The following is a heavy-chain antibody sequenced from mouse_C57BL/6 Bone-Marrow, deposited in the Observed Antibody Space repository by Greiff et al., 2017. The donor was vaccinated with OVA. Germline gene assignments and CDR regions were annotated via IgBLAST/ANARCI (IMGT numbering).Heavy chain of an antibody. CDR1: GFTFSDYG. CDR3: ARSGTNGSTWFAY. Sequence: EVKLVESGGGLVQPGGSLKLSCAASGFTFSDYGMAWVRQAPRKGPEWVAFISNLAYSIYYADTVTGRFPISRENAKNTLYLEMSSLRSEDTAMYYCARSGTNGSTWFAYWGQGTLVTVSA. CDR2: ISNLAYSI. J-gene: IGHJ3*01. V-gene: IGHV5-15*01. D-gene: IGHD1-1*01.